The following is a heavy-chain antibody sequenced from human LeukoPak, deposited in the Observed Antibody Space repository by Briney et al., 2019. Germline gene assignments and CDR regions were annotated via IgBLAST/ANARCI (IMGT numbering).Heavy chain of an antibody. J-gene: IGHJ3*02. CDR2: INSDGSRT. Sequence: PGGSLRLSCAASGFTLSTYWMHRVRQALGKVLVWVSRINSDGSRTTYADSVKGRFTISRDNAKNTLYLQMNSLRTEDTAVYYCARPETQYSSGLDGFDIWGQGTMVTVSS. V-gene: IGHV3-74*01. CDR1: GFTLSTYW. CDR3: ARPETQYSSGLDGFDI. D-gene: IGHD6-19*01.